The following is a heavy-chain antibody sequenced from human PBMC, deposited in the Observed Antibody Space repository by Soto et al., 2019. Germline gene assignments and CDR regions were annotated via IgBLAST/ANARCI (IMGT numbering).Heavy chain of an antibody. V-gene: IGHV1-46*01. CDR2: INPSGGST. Sequence: RASVKVSCKASGYTFTSYYMHWVRQAPGQGLEWMGIINPSGGSTSYAQKFQGRVTMTRDTSTSTVYMELSSLRSEDTAVYYCAREKLAAAGRNYYYYGMDVWGQGTTVTVSS. CDR3: AREKLAAAGRNYYYYGMDV. D-gene: IGHD6-13*01. CDR1: GYTFTSYY. J-gene: IGHJ6*02.